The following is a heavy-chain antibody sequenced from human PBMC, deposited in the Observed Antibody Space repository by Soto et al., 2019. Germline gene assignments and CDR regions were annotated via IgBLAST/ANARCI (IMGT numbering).Heavy chain of an antibody. D-gene: IGHD6-25*01. CDR3: ARDPASSMDV. CDR2: IWYVGSKK. V-gene: IGHV3-33*01. CDR1: GYTFSSHG. J-gene: IGHJ6*01. Sequence: QVQLVESGGGVVQPGRSLRLSCAAAGYTFSSHGMHWVRQAPGKGLEWVAAIWYVGSKKCYADSVKGRFTVSRDDSKNTLYLEMNSLRAEDTAVYYCARDPASSMDVWGQGTTVTVSS.